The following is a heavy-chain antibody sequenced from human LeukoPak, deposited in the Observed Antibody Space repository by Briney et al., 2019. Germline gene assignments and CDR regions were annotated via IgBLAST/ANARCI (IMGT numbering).Heavy chain of an antibody. CDR3: ARAGDYGDYVDYFDY. Sequence: SETLSLTCSVSGFSISNGYYWGWIRQPPGKGLDWIGIIYHSGSTYYNPSLKSRVTISVDTSRNQFSLKLSSVTAADTAVYYCARAGDYGDYVDYFDYWGQGTLVTVSS. CDR2: IYHSGST. CDR1: GFSISNGYY. D-gene: IGHD4-17*01. V-gene: IGHV4-38-2*02. J-gene: IGHJ4*02.